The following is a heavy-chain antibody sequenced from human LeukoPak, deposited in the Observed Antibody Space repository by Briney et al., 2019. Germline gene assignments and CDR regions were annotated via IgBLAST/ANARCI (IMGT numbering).Heavy chain of an antibody. J-gene: IGHJ4*02. CDR2: IYPGDSDT. D-gene: IGHD1-26*01. CDR1: GYSFTSYW. Sequence: GESLKISCKGSGYSFTSYWIGWVRQRPGRGLELMGVIYPGDSDTRYSPSFQGQVTISADKSFSTAYLQWSSLKASDTAMYYCARQETPSYSGTYSFDYWGQGTLVTVSS. CDR3: ARQETPSYSGTYSFDY. V-gene: IGHV5-51*01.